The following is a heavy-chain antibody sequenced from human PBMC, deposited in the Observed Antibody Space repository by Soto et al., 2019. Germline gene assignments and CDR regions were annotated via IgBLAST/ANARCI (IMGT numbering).Heavy chain of an antibody. CDR1: GYTFTSYA. J-gene: IGHJ4*02. D-gene: IGHD2-21*01. Sequence: QVQVVQSGAEEKKPGASVKVSCKASGYTFTSYAMHWVRQAPGQRLEWMGWINAGNVNTKHSQKFQGRVTITRDTSAGTAYMELSSLRPEDSGVYYCARGGEPIDYWGQGTLFTAAS. CDR2: INAGNVNT. V-gene: IGHV1-3*05. CDR3: ARGGEPIDY.